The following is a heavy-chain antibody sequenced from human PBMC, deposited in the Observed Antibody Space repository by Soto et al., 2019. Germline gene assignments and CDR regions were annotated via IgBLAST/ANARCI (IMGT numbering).Heavy chain of an antibody. J-gene: IGHJ4*02. CDR3: AQGYCSSTSCSKFDY. CDR2: INPSGGST. Sequence: AAVQVSCRASGSTFPSYYMHWVRQATGQGLEWMGIINPSGGSTSYAQKFQGRVTMTRDTSTSTVYMELSSLRSEDTAVYYCAQGYCSSTSCSKFDYWGQGNLVNVSS. CDR1: GSTFPSYY. D-gene: IGHD2-2*01. V-gene: IGHV1-46*03.